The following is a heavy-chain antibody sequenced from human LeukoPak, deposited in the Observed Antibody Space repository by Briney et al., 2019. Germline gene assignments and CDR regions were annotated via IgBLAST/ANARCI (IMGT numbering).Heavy chain of an antibody. CDR1: GGSISRYY. V-gene: IGHV4-4*07. CDR2: IYTSGST. Sequence: TSETLSLTCTVSGGSISRYYWSWIRQPAGKGLEWIGRIYTSGSTNYNPSLKSRVTMSVDTSKNQFSLKLSSVTAADTAVYYCARSQQWLVRGIFDYWGQGTLVTVSS. CDR3: ARSQQWLVRGIFDY. D-gene: IGHD6-19*01. J-gene: IGHJ4*02.